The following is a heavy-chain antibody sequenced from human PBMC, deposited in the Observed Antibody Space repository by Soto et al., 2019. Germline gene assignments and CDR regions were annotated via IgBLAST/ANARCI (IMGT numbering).Heavy chain of an antibody. Sequence: ASVKVSCKASGYTFTSYNINWVRQATGQGLEWMGYMNPNSGTTGYAQKFQDRITLTRDTSTTTAYMELNSLTSDDTAMYFCVRYGVAATHWGQGTQVTVSS. CDR1: GYTFTSYN. V-gene: IGHV1-8*02. CDR2: MNPNSGTT. D-gene: IGHD5-18*01. CDR3: VRYGVAATH. J-gene: IGHJ4*02.